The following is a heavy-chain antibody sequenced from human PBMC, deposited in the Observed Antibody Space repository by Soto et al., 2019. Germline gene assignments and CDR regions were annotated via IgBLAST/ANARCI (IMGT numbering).Heavy chain of an antibody. J-gene: IGHJ6*02. CDR1: GFTFSSYS. Sequence: EVQLVESGGGLVKPGGSLRLSCAASGFTFSSYSMNWVRQAPGKGLEWVSSISSSSSYIYYADSVKGRFTISRDNAKNSLYLHMNRLRAEDTAVYDCARDGDYDLLPGSYGMDVWGQGTTVTVSS. CDR2: ISSSSSYI. CDR3: ARDGDYDLLPGSYGMDV. V-gene: IGHV3-21*01. D-gene: IGHD3-9*01.